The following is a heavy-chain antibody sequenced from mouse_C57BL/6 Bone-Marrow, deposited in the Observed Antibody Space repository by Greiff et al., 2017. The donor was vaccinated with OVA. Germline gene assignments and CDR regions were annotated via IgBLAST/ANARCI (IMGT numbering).Heavy chain of an antibody. CDR3: AREGGRYWYFDV. Sequence: EVQLLESGPGLVKPSQSLSLTCSVTGYSITSGYYWNWIRQFPGNKLEWMGYISYDGSNNYNPSLKNRISITRDTSKNQFFLKLNSVTTEDTATYYCAREGGRYWYFDVWGTGTTVTVSS. CDR2: ISYDGSN. J-gene: IGHJ1*03. CDR1: GYSITSGYY. V-gene: IGHV3-6*01.